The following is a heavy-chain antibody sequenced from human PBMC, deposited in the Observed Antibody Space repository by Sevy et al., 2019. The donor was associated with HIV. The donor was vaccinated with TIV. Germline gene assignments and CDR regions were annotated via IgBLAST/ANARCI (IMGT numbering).Heavy chain of an antibody. D-gene: IGHD4-17*01. CDR1: GGSISGYY. CDR3: ARERSTVTDY. Sequence: SETLSLTCSVSGGSISGYYWSWIRQPAGKGLEWIGRISTSGGTNYNPSLKSRVTLSVDTSKNRFSLKLSSVTAADTAVYFCARERSTVTDYWGQGTLVTVSS. V-gene: IGHV4-4*07. CDR2: ISTSGGT. J-gene: IGHJ4*02.